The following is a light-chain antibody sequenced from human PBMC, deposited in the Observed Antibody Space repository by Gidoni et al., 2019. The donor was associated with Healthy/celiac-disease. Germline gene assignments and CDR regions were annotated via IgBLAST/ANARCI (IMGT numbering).Light chain of an antibody. J-gene: IGKJ4*01. CDR3: QQYGSSRGLT. CDR2: GAS. Sequence: EIVLTQSPGTLSLSPGERATLPCRASQSVSSSYLAWHQQKPGQAPRLLIYGASSRATGIPDRFSGSGSGTDFTLTISRLEPEDFAVYYCQQYGSSRGLTFGGGTKVEIK. CDR1: QSVSSSY. V-gene: IGKV3-20*01.